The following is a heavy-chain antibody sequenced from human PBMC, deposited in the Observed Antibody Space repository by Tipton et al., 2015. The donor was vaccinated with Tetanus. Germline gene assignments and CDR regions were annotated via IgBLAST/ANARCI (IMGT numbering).Heavy chain of an antibody. CDR2: ISYSGRT. V-gene: IGHV4-34*01. Sequence: TLSLTCAVYGGSFSGYYWNWIRQPPGKGLEWIGSISYSGRTYYSPSLKSRVTMSVDTSKKDFSVRLGSVTAADTAVYYCARLREIVSRSGWAFDYWGQGTLVIVSS. D-gene: IGHD5/OR15-5a*01. J-gene: IGHJ4*02. CDR3: ARLREIVSRSGWAFDY. CDR1: GGSFSGYY.